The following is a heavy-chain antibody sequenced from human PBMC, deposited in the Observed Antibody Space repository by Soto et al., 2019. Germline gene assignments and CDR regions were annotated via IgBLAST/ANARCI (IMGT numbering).Heavy chain of an antibody. V-gene: IGHV5-51*01. J-gene: IGHJ6*02. Sequence: GESLKISCKGSGYNFTSYWIGWVRQMPGKGLECMGIIYPGDSDTRYSPSFQGQVTISADKSISTAYLQWSSLKASDTAMYYCARHPYSSSWSYFYYGMDVWGQGTTVTVSS. D-gene: IGHD6-13*01. CDR3: ARHPYSSSWSYFYYGMDV. CDR1: GYNFTSYW. CDR2: IYPGDSDT.